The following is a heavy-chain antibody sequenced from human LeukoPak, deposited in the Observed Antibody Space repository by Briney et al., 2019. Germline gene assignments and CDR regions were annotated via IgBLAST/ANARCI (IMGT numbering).Heavy chain of an antibody. D-gene: IGHD6-13*01. CDR3: ARARTYSSLDY. CDR2: IWYDGSNK. Sequence: GGSLRFSCAASGFTFSSYGMHWVRQAPGKGLEWVAVIWYDGSNKYYADSVKGRFTISRDNSKNTLYLQMNSLRAEDTAVYYCARARTYSSLDYWGQGTLVTVSS. J-gene: IGHJ4*02. CDR1: GFTFSSYG. V-gene: IGHV3-33*01.